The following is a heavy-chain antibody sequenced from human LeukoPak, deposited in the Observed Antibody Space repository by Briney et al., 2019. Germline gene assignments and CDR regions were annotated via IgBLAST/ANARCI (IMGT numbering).Heavy chain of an antibody. CDR1: GYTFTGYY. J-gene: IGHJ4*02. CDR3: ARGSLWFGELLEFDY. D-gene: IGHD3-10*01. Sequence: GASVKVSSKASGYTFTGYYMHWVRQAPGQGLEWMGWINPNSGGTNYAQKFQGRVTMTRDTSISTAYMELSRLRSDDTAVYYCARGSLWFGELLEFDYWGQGTLVTVSS. CDR2: INPNSGGT. V-gene: IGHV1-2*02.